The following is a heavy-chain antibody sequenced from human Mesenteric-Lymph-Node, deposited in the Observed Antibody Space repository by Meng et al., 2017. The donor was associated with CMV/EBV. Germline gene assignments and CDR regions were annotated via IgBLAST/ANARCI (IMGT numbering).Heavy chain of an antibody. V-gene: IGHV3-53*01. D-gene: IGHD2-15*01. J-gene: IGHJ4*02. Sequence: GGSLRLSCAASGFTVSITHMNWVRQAPGKGLEWVSVICTGDTTHYADFVKGRFTISRDSSKNTLYLQMNSLRAEDTALYYCVVGHDSRKVAYWGQGTLVTVSS. CDR2: ICTGDTT. CDR1: GFTVSITH. CDR3: VVGHDSRKVAY.